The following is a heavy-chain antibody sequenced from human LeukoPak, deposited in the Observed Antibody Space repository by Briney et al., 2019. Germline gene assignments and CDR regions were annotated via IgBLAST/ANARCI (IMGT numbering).Heavy chain of an antibody. CDR1: GYTFTGYY. V-gene: IGHV1-2*02. Sequence: GASVKVSCKASGYTFTGYYMHWVRQAPGQGLEWMGWINPNSGGTNSAQKFQGRGTMTRDTSISTAYMELSRLRSDDTAVYYCARAGSSSSPGKHYYYYYMDVWGKGTTVTVSS. D-gene: IGHD6-6*01. CDR2: INPNSGGT. CDR3: ARAGSSSSPGKHYYYYYMDV. J-gene: IGHJ6*03.